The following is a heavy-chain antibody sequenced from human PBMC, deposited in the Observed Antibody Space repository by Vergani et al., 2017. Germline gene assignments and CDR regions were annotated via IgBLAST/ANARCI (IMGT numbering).Heavy chain of an antibody. V-gene: IGHV3-21*01. CDR1: GFTFSSYS. J-gene: IGHJ2*01. Sequence: EVQLVESGGGLVKPGGSLRLSCAASGFTFSSYSMNWVRQAPGKGLEWVSSISSSSSYIYYADSVKGRFTISRDNAKNSLYLQMNSLRAEDTAVYYCARDPPGVVVGWYFDLWGRGTLVTVSS. CDR3: ARDPPGVVVGWYFDL. D-gene: IGHD2-15*01. CDR2: ISSSSSYI.